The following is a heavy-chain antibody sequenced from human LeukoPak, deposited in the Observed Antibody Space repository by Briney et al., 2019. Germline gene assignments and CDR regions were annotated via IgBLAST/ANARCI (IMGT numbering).Heavy chain of an antibody. CDR2: MYSRGSS. V-gene: IGHV3-66*02. Sequence: PGGSLRLSCAASGFTFSSYSMNWVRQAPGKGLEWVALMYSRGSSHYADSVRGRFTISRDSSKNTVYLQMNSLTAEDTAVYYCARGQIVGVQGDFWGQGTLVTASS. CDR1: GFTFSSYS. J-gene: IGHJ4*02. D-gene: IGHD1-26*01. CDR3: ARGQIVGVQGDF.